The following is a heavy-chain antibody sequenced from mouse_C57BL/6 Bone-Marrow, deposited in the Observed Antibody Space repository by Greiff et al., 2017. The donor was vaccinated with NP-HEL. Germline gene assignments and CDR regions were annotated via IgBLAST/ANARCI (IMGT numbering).Heavy chain of an antibody. Sequence: VKLMESGPGLVAPSQSLSITCTVSGFSLTSYGVDWVRQPPGKGLEWLGGIWGGGSTNYNSALMSRLSISKDNSKIQVFLKMNSLQTDDTAMYYCAKQNYYGSSPGFAYWGQGTLVTVSA. CDR1: GFSLTSYG. D-gene: IGHD1-1*01. CDR3: AKQNYYGSSPGFAY. V-gene: IGHV2-9*01. J-gene: IGHJ3*01. CDR2: IWGGGST.